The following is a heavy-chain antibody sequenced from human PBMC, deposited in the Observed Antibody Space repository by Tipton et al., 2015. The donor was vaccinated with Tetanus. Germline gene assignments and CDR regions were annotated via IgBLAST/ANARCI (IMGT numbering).Heavy chain of an antibody. CDR3: ARDYFGSIDY. V-gene: IGHV4-31*03. CDR2: ISYSGST. D-gene: IGHD3-10*01. Sequence: TLSLTCTISGASIANGGFYYNWIRQHPGKGLEWIGFISYSGSTYYNPSLKSRFTISVDTSKNQFSLKLSSVTTADTAVYYCARDYFGSIDYWGQGILVTVSS. CDR1: GASIANGGFY. J-gene: IGHJ4*02.